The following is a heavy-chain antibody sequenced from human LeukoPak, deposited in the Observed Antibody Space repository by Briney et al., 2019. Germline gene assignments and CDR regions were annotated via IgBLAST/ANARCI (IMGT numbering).Heavy chain of an antibody. Sequence: ASVKVSCKASGYTFTGYYIHWVRQAPGRGLECLGWINPNSGGTNYAQKFQGRVTMTRDTSISTAYMELSRLTSDDTAVYFCARDSGGGYGRPLDYWGQGTLVTVSS. CDR3: ARDSGGGYGRPLDY. V-gene: IGHV1-2*02. CDR2: INPNSGGT. D-gene: IGHD5-12*01. CDR1: GYTFTGYY. J-gene: IGHJ4*02.